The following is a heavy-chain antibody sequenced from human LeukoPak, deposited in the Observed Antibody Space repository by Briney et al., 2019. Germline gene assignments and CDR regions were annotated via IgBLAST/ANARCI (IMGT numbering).Heavy chain of an antibody. CDR2: IYYSEST. CDR3: ARHRGVRFLEWFLDAFDI. Sequence: SETLSLTCTGSGDSISSSSYDWGWIRQPPGKGLEWIVSIYYSESTYYNPSLKSRVTISVDTSKNQFSLKLSSVTAADTAVYYCARHRGVRFLEWFLDAFDIWGQGTMVTVSS. D-gene: IGHD3-3*01. CDR1: GDSISSSSYD. V-gene: IGHV4-39*01. J-gene: IGHJ3*02.